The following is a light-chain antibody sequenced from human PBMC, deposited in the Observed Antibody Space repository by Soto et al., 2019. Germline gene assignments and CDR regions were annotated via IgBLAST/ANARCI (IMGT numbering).Light chain of an antibody. J-gene: IGKJ5*01. CDR3: QQRSNRPST. V-gene: IGKV3-11*01. Sequence: EIVLTQSPATLSLSPGERATLSYRASQSVSSYLAWYQQKPGQAPRLLIYDASNRATGIPARFSGSGSGTDFSLTISSLEPEDFAVYYCQQRSNRPSTFGQGTRLEIK. CDR1: QSVSSY. CDR2: DAS.